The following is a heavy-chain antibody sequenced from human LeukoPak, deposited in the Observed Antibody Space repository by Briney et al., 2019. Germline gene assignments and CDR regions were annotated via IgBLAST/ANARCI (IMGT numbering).Heavy chain of an antibody. Sequence: SVKVSCKASGGTFSSYAISWVRQAPGQGLEWMGGIIPIFGTANYAQKFQGRVTITADESTSTAYMELSSLRSEDTAVYYCARETRSGSHWKAWRFDIWGQGTMVTVSS. CDR1: GGTFSSYA. V-gene: IGHV1-69*01. D-gene: IGHD1-26*01. CDR2: IIPIFGTA. J-gene: IGHJ3*02. CDR3: ARETRSGSHWKAWRFDI.